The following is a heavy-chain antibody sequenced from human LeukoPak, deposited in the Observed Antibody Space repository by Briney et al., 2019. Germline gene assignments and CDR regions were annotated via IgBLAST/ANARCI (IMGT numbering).Heavy chain of an antibody. D-gene: IGHD2-15*01. J-gene: IGHJ4*02. Sequence: GGSLRLSCVASGFTFSSYWMTWVRQSPGKGLEWVANINQDERQKYYVDSVKGRFTISRDNPKNSVSLQMTSLGADDGGLYYCARGGAPDYWGRGTLVTVAS. V-gene: IGHV3-7*01. CDR3: ARGGAPDY. CDR1: GFTFSSYW. CDR2: INQDERQK.